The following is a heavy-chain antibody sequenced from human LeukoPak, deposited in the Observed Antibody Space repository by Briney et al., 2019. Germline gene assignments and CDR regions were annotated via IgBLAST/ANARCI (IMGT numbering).Heavy chain of an antibody. CDR1: GFTFSSYG. V-gene: IGHV3-33*01. Sequence: GGSLRLSCAASGFTFSSYGMHWVRQAPGKVLEWVAVIWYDGSNKYYADSVKGRFTISRDNSKNTLYLQMNSLRAEDTAVYYCARDEYPQYYYDSSGYPGWFDPWGQGTLVTVSS. J-gene: IGHJ5*02. CDR3: ARDEYPQYYYDSSGYPGWFDP. D-gene: IGHD3-22*01. CDR2: IWYDGSNK.